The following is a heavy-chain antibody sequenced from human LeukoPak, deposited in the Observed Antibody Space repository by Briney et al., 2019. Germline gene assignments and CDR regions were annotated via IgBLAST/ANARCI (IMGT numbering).Heavy chain of an antibody. D-gene: IGHD5-18*01. CDR3: ASYSYGSVPFDY. CDR2: FDPEDGET. CDR1: GYTLTELS. V-gene: IGHV1-24*01. J-gene: IGHJ4*02. Sequence: ASVKVSCKVSGYTLTELSMHWVRQAPGKGLEWMGGFDPEDGETIYAQKFQGRVTMTEDTSTDTAYMELSSLRSEDTAVYYCASYSYGSVPFDYWGQGTLVTVSS.